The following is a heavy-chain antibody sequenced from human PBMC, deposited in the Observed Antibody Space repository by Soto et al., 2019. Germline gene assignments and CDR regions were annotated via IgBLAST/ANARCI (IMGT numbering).Heavy chain of an antibody. Sequence: QVQLQESGPGLVKPSGTLSVTCAVSGGSISSSNWWNWVRQPPGKGLEWIGEIYHSGSTNYNPSLRGRVTISLDKSKNQFTLRVQSVTDADKAEYYCARAWPSVDSYGSGVMDVWGQGTTVTVSS. CDR1: GGSISSSNW. J-gene: IGHJ6*02. D-gene: IGHD5-18*01. CDR2: IYHSGST. V-gene: IGHV4-4*02. CDR3: ARAWPSVDSYGSGVMDV.